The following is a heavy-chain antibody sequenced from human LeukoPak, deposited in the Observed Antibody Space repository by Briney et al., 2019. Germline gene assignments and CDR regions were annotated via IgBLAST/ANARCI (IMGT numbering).Heavy chain of an antibody. CDR1: GGSLSSSSYY. CDR2: IYYSGST. Sequence: SETLSLTCTVSGGSLSSSSYYWGWIRQPPGKGLEWIGSIYYSGSTYYNPSLKSRVTISVDTSKNQFSLKLSSVTAADTAVYYCAREGYSPFDYWGQGTLVTVSS. D-gene: IGHD3-22*01. CDR3: AREGYSPFDY. V-gene: IGHV4-39*07. J-gene: IGHJ4*02.